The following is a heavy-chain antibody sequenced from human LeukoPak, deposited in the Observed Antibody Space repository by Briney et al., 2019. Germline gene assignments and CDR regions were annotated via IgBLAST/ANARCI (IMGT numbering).Heavy chain of an antibody. CDR3: ASGEAVAGTYAGWFDP. CDR1: GYTFTSYG. V-gene: IGHV1-18*01. CDR2: ISAYNGNT. J-gene: IGHJ5*02. Sequence: ASVKVSCKASGYTFTSYGISWVRQAPGQGLEWTGWISAYNGNTNYAQKLQGRVTITADESTSTAYMELSSLRSEDTAVYYCASGEAVAGTYAGWFDPWGQGTLVTVSS. D-gene: IGHD6-19*01.